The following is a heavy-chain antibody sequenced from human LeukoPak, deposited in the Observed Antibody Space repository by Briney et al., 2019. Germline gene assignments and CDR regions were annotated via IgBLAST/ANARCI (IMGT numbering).Heavy chain of an antibody. CDR1: GFTFSSYW. CDR2: IKQDGSEK. J-gene: IGHJ4*02. V-gene: IGHV3-7*01. D-gene: IGHD3-22*01. CDR3: AKDPILLGGIYYDSSGYYGMRY. Sequence: QTGGSLRLSCAASGFTFSSYWMSWVRQAPGKGLEWVANIKQDGSEKYYVDSVKGRFTISRDNAKNSLYLQMNSLRAEDTAVYYCAKDPILLGGIYYDSSGYYGMRYWGQGTLVTVSS.